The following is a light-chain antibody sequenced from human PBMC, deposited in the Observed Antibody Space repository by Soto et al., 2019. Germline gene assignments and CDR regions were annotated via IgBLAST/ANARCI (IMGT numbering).Light chain of an antibody. Sequence: EVVLTQSPGTLFLPQGERPTPSSGASQMVSNNYLAWYQQKPGQSPNLLFFGSSDRATGIPDRFSGSGSGTDFTLTISSLEPEDFAVYYCQQYGSSPPYTFGQGTKLEIK. J-gene: IGKJ2*01. CDR1: QMVSNNY. V-gene: IGKV3-20*01. CDR2: GSS. CDR3: QQYGSSPPYT.